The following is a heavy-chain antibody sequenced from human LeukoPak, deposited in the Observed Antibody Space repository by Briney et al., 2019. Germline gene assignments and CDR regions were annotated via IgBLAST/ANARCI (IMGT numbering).Heavy chain of an antibody. Sequence: SETLSLTCTVSGGSISSYYWSWLRQPAGKGLEWIGRIYTSGSTDYNPSLKSRVTMSVDTSKNQFSLKLSSVTAADTAVYYCARDGVQLRFDYWGQGTLVTVSS. J-gene: IGHJ4*02. CDR3: ARDGVQLRFDY. CDR2: IYTSGST. V-gene: IGHV4-4*07. D-gene: IGHD5-24*01. CDR1: GGSISSYY.